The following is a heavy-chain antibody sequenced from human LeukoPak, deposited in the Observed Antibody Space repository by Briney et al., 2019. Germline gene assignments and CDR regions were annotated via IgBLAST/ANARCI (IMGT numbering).Heavy chain of an antibody. CDR3: ARADRRIVGATRHDAFDI. CDR1: GFTFSSYW. V-gene: IGHV3-7*01. D-gene: IGHD1-26*01. J-gene: IGHJ3*02. Sequence: GGSLRLSXAASGFTFSSYWMSWVRQAPGKGLEWVANIKQDGSEKYYVDSVKGRFTISRDNAKNSLYLQMNSLRAEDTAVYYCARADRRIVGATRHDAFDIWGQGTMVTVSS. CDR2: IKQDGSEK.